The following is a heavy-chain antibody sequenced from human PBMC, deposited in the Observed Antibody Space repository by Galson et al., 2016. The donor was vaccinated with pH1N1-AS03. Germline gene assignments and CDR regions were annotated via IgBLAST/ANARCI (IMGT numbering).Heavy chain of an antibody. CDR1: GYSFTNYW. CDR2: FDPSDSHT. CDR3: ARGYSGFGFVY. D-gene: IGHD5-12*01. Sequence: QSRAEVKKPGESLRISCKGSGYSFTNYWINWVRQMPGKGLEWMGRFDPSDSHTSYSPSFQGHVTFSADKSINTAYLQWSSLKSSDTAIYYCARGYSGFGFVYWGQGTLVTVSS. J-gene: IGHJ4*02. V-gene: IGHV5-10-1*01.